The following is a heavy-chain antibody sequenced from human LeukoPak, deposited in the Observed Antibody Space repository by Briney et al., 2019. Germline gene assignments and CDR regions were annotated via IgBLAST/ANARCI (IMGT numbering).Heavy chain of an antibody. V-gene: IGHV1-69*13. Sequence: SVKVSCKASGGTFSSYAISWVRQAPGQGLEWMGGIIPIFGTANYAQKFQGRVTITADESTSTVYMELSSLRSEDTAVYYCARSPITIFGVARIYYFDYWGQGTLVTVSS. J-gene: IGHJ4*02. CDR2: IIPIFGTA. D-gene: IGHD3-3*01. CDR1: GGTFSSYA. CDR3: ARSPITIFGVARIYYFDY.